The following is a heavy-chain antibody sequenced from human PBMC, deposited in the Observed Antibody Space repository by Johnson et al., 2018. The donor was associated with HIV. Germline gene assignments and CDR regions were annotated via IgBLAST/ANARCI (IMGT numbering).Heavy chain of an antibody. J-gene: IGHJ3*02. Sequence: QVQLVESGGGVVQPGRSLRLSCAASGFTFSSYGMHWVRQAPGKGLEWVAVIWYDGSNKYYADSVKGRFTIYRDNSKNTLYLQMNSLRAEDTAVYYCAKDITDQAIWGQGTMVTVSS. V-gene: IGHV3-33*06. CDR2: IWYDGSNK. CDR3: AKDITDQAI. CDR1: GFTFSSYG.